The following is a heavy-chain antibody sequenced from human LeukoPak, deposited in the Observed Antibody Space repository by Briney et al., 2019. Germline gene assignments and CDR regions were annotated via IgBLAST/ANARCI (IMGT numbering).Heavy chain of an antibody. Sequence: ASVKVSCKASGYTFTSYGISWVRQAPGQGLEWMGWISAYNGNTNYAQKLQGRVTMTTDTSTSTAYMELRSLRSDDTAVYYCARATHQPKHGSGSYFDYWGQGTLVTVSS. CDR2: ISAYNGNT. J-gene: IGHJ4*02. CDR1: GYTFTSYG. D-gene: IGHD3-10*01. V-gene: IGHV1-18*01. CDR3: ARATHQPKHGSGSYFDY.